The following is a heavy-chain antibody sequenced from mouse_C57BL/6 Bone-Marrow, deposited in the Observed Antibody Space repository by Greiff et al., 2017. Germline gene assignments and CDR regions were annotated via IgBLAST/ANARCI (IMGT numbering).Heavy chain of an antibody. Sequence: LKQSGAELVRPGSSVKLSCKDSYFAFTASAMNWVKQRPGHGLEWIGTITMYSDATAYSENFKGKATLTANTSSRTAYMELSSLTSEDSAVYYCARGGDFDVWGTGTSVTVSS. CDR2: ITMYSDAT. J-gene: IGHJ1*03. V-gene: IGHV1-49*01. CDR1: YFAFTASA. CDR3: ARGGDFDV.